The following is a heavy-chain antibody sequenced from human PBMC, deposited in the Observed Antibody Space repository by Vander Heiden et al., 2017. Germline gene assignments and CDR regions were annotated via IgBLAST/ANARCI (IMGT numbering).Heavy chain of an antibody. CDR3: ARDWGGGHFYYYYGMDV. Sequence: EVQLVESGGGLVQPGGSLRLTCAASGFHFSSKWRSWVRQAPGKWLEWVANIKQDGSEKYYVDSVKGRFTISRDNAKNSLYLQMNSLRAEDTAVYYCARDWGGGHFYYYYGMDVWGQGTTVTVSS. V-gene: IGHV3-7*01. CDR2: IKQDGSEK. J-gene: IGHJ6*02. D-gene: IGHD3-10*01. CDR1: GFHFSSKW.